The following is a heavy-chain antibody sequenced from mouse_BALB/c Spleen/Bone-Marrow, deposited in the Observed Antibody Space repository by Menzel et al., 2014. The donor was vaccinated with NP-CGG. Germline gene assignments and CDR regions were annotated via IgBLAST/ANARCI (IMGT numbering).Heavy chain of an antibody. V-gene: IGHV5-6-3*01. CDR3: ARERYYGNGRIFEY. J-gene: IGHJ2*01. Sequence: EVQGVESGGGLVQPGGSLKLSCAASGFTFSSYGMSWVRQTPDKRLELVATINSNGGSTYYPDSVKGRFTISRDNAKNTLYLQMSSLKSEDTAMYYCARERYYGNGRIFEYWGQGTTLTVSS. CDR1: GFTFSSYG. CDR2: INSNGGST. D-gene: IGHD1-1*01.